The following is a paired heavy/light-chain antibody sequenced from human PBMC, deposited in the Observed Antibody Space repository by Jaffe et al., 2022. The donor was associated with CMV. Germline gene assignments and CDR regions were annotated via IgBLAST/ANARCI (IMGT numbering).Heavy chain of an antibody. CDR2: ISAGSTSI. Sequence: EVQLVESGGGLVKPGGSLRLSCAASGFTFSSYSMKWVRRAPGKGLEWVSSISAGSTSIYYADSVKGRFTISRDNAKNSLFLQMNSLRAEDTAVYHCQGYDWGSGGAFDIWGRGTMVTVSS. CDR3: QGYDWGSGGAFDI. CDR1: GFTFSSYS. D-gene: IGHD5-12*01. V-gene: IGHV3-21*01. J-gene: IGHJ3*02.
Light chain of an antibody. CDR1: QSISSSS. V-gene: IGKV3-20*01. J-gene: IGKJ1*01. Sequence: EIVLTQSPGTLSLSPGERATLSCRASQSISSSSLAWYQHKPGQAPRLLIYFASSRATGIPDRFSGSGSGTDFTLTISRLEPEDFAVYYCQQYGGSFGQGTKVEIK. CDR2: FAS. CDR3: QQYGGS.